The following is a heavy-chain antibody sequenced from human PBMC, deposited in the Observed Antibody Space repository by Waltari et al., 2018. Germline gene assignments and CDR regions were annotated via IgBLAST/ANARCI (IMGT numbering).Heavy chain of an antibody. D-gene: IGHD2-21*01. Sequence: EVQLVQSGAEVKQPGESLKISCKGSGYSCPSDCIGWVRQMPGKGLEWMGIIYPGDSDTRYSPSFQGQVTISADKSISTAYLQWSSLKASDTAMYYCARTPKDVVIADYWGQGTLVTVSS. CDR1: GYSCPSDC. CDR2: IYPGDSDT. CDR3: ARTPKDVVIADY. V-gene: IGHV5-51*01. J-gene: IGHJ4*02.